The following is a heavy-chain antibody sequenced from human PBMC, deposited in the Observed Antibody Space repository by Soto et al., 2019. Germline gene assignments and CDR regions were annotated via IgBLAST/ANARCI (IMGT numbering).Heavy chain of an antibody. CDR3: AKDSGSYYDYYYGMDV. J-gene: IGHJ6*02. CDR2: ISYDGSNK. Sequence: QVQLVESGGGVFQPGRSLRLSCAASGFTFSSYGMHWVRQAPAKGLGGGAVISYDGSNKYYADSVKGRFTISRDNSKNTLYLQMNSLRAEDTAVYYCAKDSGSYYDYYYGMDVWGQGTTVTVSS. CDR1: GFTFSSYG. V-gene: IGHV3-30*18. D-gene: IGHD1-26*01.